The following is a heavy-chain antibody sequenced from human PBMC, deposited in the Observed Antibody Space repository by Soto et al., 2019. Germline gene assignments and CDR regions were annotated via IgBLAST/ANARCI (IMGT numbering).Heavy chain of an antibody. J-gene: IGHJ6*02. D-gene: IGHD7-27*01. CDR2: IMPIVGTP. CDR1: GGTFSSFA. Sequence: QVQLVQSGAEVKKPGSSVKVSCKASGGTFSSFAINWVRQAPGQSPQWMGGIMPIVGTPNYAQRFQGRVTIITDEVTSTAYMELTSLTVEDTAVYYWALGNAMDVWGQGTTVTVSS. V-gene: IGHV1-69*01. CDR3: ALGNAMDV.